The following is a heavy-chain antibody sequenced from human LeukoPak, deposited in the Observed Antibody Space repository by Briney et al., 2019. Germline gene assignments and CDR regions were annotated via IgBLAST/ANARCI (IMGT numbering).Heavy chain of an antibody. J-gene: IGHJ4*02. CDR1: GFTVNGNY. CDR2: IYSGSSI. V-gene: IGHV3-66*02. Sequence: GGSLRLSCAASGFTVNGNYMTWVRQAPGKGLEWVSVIYSGSSIYYADSVKGRFTISRDNSKNMLYLQMNSLRVEDTAVYYCARGPNRLVLDYWGQGTLVTVSS. CDR3: ARGPNRLVLDY. D-gene: IGHD6-19*01.